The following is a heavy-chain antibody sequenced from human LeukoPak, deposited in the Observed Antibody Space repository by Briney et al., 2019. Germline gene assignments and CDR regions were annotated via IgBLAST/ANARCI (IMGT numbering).Heavy chain of an antibody. CDR1: GFTLSSYG. CDR2: ISGSGGST. D-gene: IGHD2-2*01. V-gene: IGHV3-23*01. J-gene: IGHJ4*02. Sequence: PGGSLRLSCAASGFTLSSYGMSWVRQAPGKGLEWVSAISGSGGSTYYADSVKGRFTISRDNSKNTLYLQMNSLRAEDTAVYYCAKYGIGSTGLVHPYYFDYWGQGTLVTVSS. CDR3: AKYGIGSTGLVHPYYFDY.